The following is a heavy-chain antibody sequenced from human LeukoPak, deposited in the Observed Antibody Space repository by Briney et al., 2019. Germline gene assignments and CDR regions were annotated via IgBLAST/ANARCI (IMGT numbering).Heavy chain of an antibody. CDR1: GFTFSSYS. Sequence: GGSLRLSCAASGFTFSSYSMNWVRQAPGKGLEWVSYISSSSSTIYYADSVKGRFTISRDNAKNSLYLQMNSLRAEDTAVYYCARKFTGTTANWYFDRWGRGTLVTVSS. D-gene: IGHD1-7*01. J-gene: IGHJ2*01. V-gene: IGHV3-48*04. CDR3: ARKFTGTTANWYFDR. CDR2: ISSSSSTI.